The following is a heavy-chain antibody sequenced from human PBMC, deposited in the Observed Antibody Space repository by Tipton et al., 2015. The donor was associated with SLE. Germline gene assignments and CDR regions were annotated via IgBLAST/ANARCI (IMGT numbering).Heavy chain of an antibody. D-gene: IGHD1-26*01. Sequence: SLRLSCTTSGFTFGDYALSWVRQAPGKGLEWVGFIRSEPYGGTTEYAASVKGRFTISRDDSKGIAFLQMNSLKTEDTALYYCTRPPGIGNYYIEYFHYWGQGTQVTVSS. V-gene: IGHV3-49*04. CDR2: IRSEPYGGTT. J-gene: IGHJ1*01. CDR3: TRPPGIGNYYIEYFHY. CDR1: GFTFGDYA.